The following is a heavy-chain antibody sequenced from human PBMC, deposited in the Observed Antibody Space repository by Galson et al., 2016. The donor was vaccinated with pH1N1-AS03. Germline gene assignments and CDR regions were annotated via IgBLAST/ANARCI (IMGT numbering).Heavy chain of an antibody. CDR3: ARQHDRGFGRLFVDF. CDR2: ISAYNGNT. J-gene: IGHJ4*02. V-gene: IGHV1-18*01. Sequence: SVKVSCKASGYTFTSYGITWVRQAPGQGLEWMGWISAYNGNTKYAQKFPGRVTMTTDTSTSTAYMELRSLRSDDTAVYYCARQHDRGFGRLFVDFWGQGTLVTVSS. CDR1: GYTFTSYG. D-gene: IGHD1-26*01.